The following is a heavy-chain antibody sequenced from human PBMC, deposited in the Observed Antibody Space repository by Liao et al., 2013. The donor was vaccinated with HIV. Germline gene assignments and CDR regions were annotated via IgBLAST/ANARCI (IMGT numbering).Heavy chain of an antibody. CDR3: AREGGQLGDWFDP. D-gene: IGHD6-13*01. Sequence: QVQLQESGPGLVKPSETLSLTCTVSGGSISSYYWSWIRQPPGKGLEWIGYIYYSGSTNYNPSLKSRVTISVDTSKNQFSLKLSSVTAADTAVYYCAREGGQLGDWFDPGAREPWSPSPQ. V-gene: IGHV4-59*01. CDR2: IYYSGST. J-gene: IGHJ5*02. CDR1: GGSISSYY.